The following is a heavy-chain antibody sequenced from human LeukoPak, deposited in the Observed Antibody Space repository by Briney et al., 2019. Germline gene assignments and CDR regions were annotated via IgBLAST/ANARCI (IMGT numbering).Heavy chain of an antibody. Sequence: ASVKVSCKASGYTFTNYAMHWVRQAPGHRLEWMGWINAGNGNTKYSQEFQGRVTITRDTSTSTAYMELRSLRSDDTSVYYCARDAEYTPDYWGQGTLVTVSS. CDR3: ARDAEYTPDY. J-gene: IGHJ4*02. CDR1: GYTFTNYA. V-gene: IGHV1-3*01. CDR2: INAGNGNT. D-gene: IGHD6-6*01.